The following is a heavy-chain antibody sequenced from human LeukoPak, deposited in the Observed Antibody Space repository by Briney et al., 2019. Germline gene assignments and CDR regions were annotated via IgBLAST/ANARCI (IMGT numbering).Heavy chain of an antibody. Sequence: GSLRLSCAASGFTFSNAWMSWVRQAPGKGLEWIGYIYYSGSTSYNPSLKSRLTISVDTSLNQFSLKLNSVTAADTAVYYCARYCSGGDCYSKALDYWGQGILVTVSS. CDR1: GFTFSNAW. CDR2: IYYSGST. CDR3: ARYCSGGDCYSKALDY. D-gene: IGHD2-15*01. J-gene: IGHJ4*02. V-gene: IGHV4-59*01.